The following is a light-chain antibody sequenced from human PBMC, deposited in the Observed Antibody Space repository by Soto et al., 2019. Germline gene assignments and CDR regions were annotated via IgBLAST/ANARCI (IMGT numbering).Light chain of an antibody. V-gene: IGKV1-39*01. CDR1: QSVISY. CDR3: QQSNATPLT. J-gene: IGKJ4*01. Sequence: DIQMTQSPSSLSASVGDTVIITCRSSQSVISYLYCHQQRPGQAPKLLIYTTSILKNGVPSRFSGSGSGTEFTLTISNQQPEDFATYYCQQSNATPLTFAGWTKVDSK. CDR2: TTS.